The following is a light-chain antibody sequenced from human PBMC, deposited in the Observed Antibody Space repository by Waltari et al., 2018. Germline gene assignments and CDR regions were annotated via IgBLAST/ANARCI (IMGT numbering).Light chain of an antibody. CDR3: HPRSNWPIT. V-gene: IGKV3-11*01. CDR2: DAS. CDR1: QSVGTY. J-gene: IGKJ5*01. Sequence: EIVLTQSPATLSLSPGERATLSCRASQSVGTYLVWYQQKPGQTPRPVIYDASNRATGIPARFSGSGSGTDFTPTISSLEAEDFAVYYCHPRSNWPITFGQGTRLEIK.